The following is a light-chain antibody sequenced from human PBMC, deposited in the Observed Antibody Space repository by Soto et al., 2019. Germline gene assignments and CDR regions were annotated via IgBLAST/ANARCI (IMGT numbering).Light chain of an antibody. CDR2: EVS. V-gene: IGLV2-14*01. J-gene: IGLJ1*01. CDR3: KSYTSSRTLV. CDR1: NSDVGGYNY. Sequence: LAQPASVSGSPGQSITISCTGTNSDVGGYNYVSWYQQHPGKAPKLIIYEVSNRPSGVSNRFSGSKSGNTASLIIYGLQTEDEADYYCKSYTSSRTLVFGTGTKVTVL.